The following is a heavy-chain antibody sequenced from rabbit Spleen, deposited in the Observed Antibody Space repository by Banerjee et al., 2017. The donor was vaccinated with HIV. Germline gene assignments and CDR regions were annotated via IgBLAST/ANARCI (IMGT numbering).Heavy chain of an antibody. V-gene: IGHV1S45*01. CDR2: IFSSSAIT. CDR3: ARDLVAVIGWNFSL. D-gene: IGHD1-1*01. CDR1: GLDFSSSYW. J-gene: IGHJ4*01. Sequence: QEQLVEYGGDLVQPEGSLTLTCKASGLDFSSSYWICWVRQAPGKGLEWIGCIFSSSAITWYASWAKGRFTISKTSSTKVTLQMTSLTAADTATYFCARDLVAVIGWNFSLWGPGTLVTVS.